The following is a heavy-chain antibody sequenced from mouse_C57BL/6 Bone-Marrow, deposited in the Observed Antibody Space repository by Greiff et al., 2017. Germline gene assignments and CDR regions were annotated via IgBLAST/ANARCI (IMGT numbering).Heavy chain of an antibody. V-gene: IGHV7-3*01. Sequence: EVQLVESGGGLVQPGGSLSLSCAASGFTFTDYYMSWVRQPPGKALEWLGFIRNKANGYTTEYSASVKGRFTISRDNSQSILYLQLHALRAEDSATYYCARWVYYFDYWGQGTTLTVSS. CDR3: ARWVYYFDY. CDR2: IRNKANGYTT. CDR1: GFTFTDYY. J-gene: IGHJ2*01.